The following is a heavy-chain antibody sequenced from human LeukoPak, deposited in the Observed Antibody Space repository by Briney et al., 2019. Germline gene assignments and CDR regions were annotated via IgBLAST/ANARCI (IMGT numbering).Heavy chain of an antibody. CDR3: ARGSSWYSTGGYFDY. CDR1: GYTFTSYA. Sequence: ASVKVSCTASGYTFTSYAINWVRQAPGQGLEWMGWINTNTGNPTYAQGFTGRFVFSFDTSVSTAYLQISSLKAEDTAVYYCARGSSWYSTGGYFDYWGQGTLVTVSS. V-gene: IGHV7-4-1*02. D-gene: IGHD6-13*01. J-gene: IGHJ4*02. CDR2: INTNTGNP.